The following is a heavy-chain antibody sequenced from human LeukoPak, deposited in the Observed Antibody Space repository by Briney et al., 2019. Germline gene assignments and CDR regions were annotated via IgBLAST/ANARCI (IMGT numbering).Heavy chain of an antibody. V-gene: IGHV4-59*01. CDR2: IYYSGST. CDR1: GGSISSYY. D-gene: IGHD3-22*01. J-gene: IGHJ3*02. CDR3: ARDRDSSGYYYRAFDI. Sequence: SSETLSLTCTVSGGSISSYYWSWIRQPPGKGLEWIGYIYYSGSTNYNPSLKSRVTISVDTSKNQFSLKLSSVTAADTAVYYCARDRDSSGYYYRAFDIWGQGTMVTVSS.